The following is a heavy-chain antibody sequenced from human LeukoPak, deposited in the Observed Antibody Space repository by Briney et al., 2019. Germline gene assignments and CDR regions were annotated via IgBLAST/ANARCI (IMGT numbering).Heavy chain of an antibody. V-gene: IGHV1-2*02. J-gene: IGHJ4*02. CDR1: GYTFTGYY. Sequence: ASVKVSCKASGYTFTGYYMHRVRQAPGQGFEWMGWINPNSGGTNYAQRFQGRVTMTRDTSISTAYMELSRLRSDDTAVYYCASAPRGYCSSTSCYWVYWGQGTLVTVSS. CDR2: INPNSGGT. D-gene: IGHD2-2*01. CDR3: ASAPRGYCSSTSCYWVY.